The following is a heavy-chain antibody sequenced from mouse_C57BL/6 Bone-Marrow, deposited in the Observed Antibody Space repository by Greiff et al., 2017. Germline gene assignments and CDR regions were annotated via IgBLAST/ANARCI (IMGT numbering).Heavy chain of an antibody. CDR3: ARPGDLNGPFAY. D-gene: IGHD1-3*01. CDR2: INPNNGGT. J-gene: IGHJ3*01. Sequence: EVQLQQSGPELVKPGASVKISCKASGYTFTDYYMNWVKQSHGKSLEWIGDINPNNGGTSYNQKFKGKATLTVDKSSSTAYMELRSLTSEDSAVYYCARPGDLNGPFAYWGQGTLVTVSA. V-gene: IGHV1-26*01. CDR1: GYTFTDYY.